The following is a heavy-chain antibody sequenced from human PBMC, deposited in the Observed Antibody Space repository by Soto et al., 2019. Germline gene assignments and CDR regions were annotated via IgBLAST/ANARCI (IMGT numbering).Heavy chain of an antibody. CDR2: IRSKTDGGTT. D-gene: IGHD3-22*01. J-gene: IGHJ4*01. CDR3: TTDSYFTMSLVRFDF. CDR1: GFTFSSAW. Sequence: EVQLVESGGDLVKPGGSLRLACAASGFTFSSAWINWVRQAPGKGLEWVGRIRSKTDGGTTDFAALVKGRFAISRDDSKNMVYLQMNSLKIEDTAMYYCTTDSYFTMSLVRFDFWGHEPWSPSP. V-gene: IGHV3-15*07.